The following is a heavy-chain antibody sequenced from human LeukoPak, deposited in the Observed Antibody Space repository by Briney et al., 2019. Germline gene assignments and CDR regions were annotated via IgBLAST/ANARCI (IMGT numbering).Heavy chain of an antibody. Sequence: GGSLRLSCAASGFTFSSYWMHWVRQAPGKGLVWVSRINSDGSSTSYADSVKGRFTISRDNAKNTLYLQMNSLRAEDTALYYCAKDYQGDFRYFDYWGQGTLVTVSS. CDR1: GFTFSSYW. V-gene: IGHV3-74*01. D-gene: IGHD3-3*01. CDR2: INSDGSST. J-gene: IGHJ4*02. CDR3: AKDYQGDFRYFDY.